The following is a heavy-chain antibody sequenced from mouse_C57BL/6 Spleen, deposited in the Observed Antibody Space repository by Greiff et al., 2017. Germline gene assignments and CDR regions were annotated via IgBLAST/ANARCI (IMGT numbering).Heavy chain of an antibody. Sequence: EVMLVESGGGLVKPGGSLKLSCAASGFTFSDYGMHWVRQAPEKGLEWVAYISRGSSTIYYADTVKGRFTISRDNATNTLFLQMTSLRSEDTAMYYCARRYSSDYAMDYWGQGTSVTVSS. CDR1: GFTFSDYG. CDR3: ARRYSSDYAMDY. CDR2: ISRGSSTI. D-gene: IGHD2-5*01. J-gene: IGHJ4*01. V-gene: IGHV5-17*01.